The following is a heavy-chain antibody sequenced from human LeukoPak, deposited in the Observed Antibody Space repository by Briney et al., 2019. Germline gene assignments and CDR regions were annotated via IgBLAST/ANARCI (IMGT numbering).Heavy chain of an antibody. CDR1: GFTFSSYA. J-gene: IGHJ6*03. CDR3: AKDRSSRYDFWSGSFSHYYYYMDV. Sequence: GGSLRLSCAASGFTFSSYAMSWVRQAPGKGLEWVSAISGGSADYADSVKGRFSISIDNSKNTLYLQMNSLRAEDTAVYYCAKDRSSRYDFWSGSFSHYYYYMDVWGKGTTVTVSS. CDR2: ISGGSA. D-gene: IGHD3-3*01. V-gene: IGHV3-23*01.